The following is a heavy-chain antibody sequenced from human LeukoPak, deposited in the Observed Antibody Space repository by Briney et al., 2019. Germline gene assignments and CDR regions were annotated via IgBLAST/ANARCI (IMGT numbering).Heavy chain of an antibody. V-gene: IGHV1-69*05. Sequence: ASVKVSCKASGGTFSSYAISWVRRAPGQGLEWMGGIIPIFGTANYVQKFQGRVTITTDESTSTAYMELSSLRSEDTAVYYCARDRGSYGYYYMDVWGKGTTVTVSS. CDR2: IIPIFGTA. J-gene: IGHJ6*03. D-gene: IGHD1-26*01. CDR3: ARDRGSYGYYYMDV. CDR1: GGTFSSYA.